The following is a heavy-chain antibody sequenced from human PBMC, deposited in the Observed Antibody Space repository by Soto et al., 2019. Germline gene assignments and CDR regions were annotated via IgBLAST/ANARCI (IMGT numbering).Heavy chain of an antibody. Sequence: EVQLLESGGGLVQPGGSLRLSCAASGFTFSSYAMSWVRQAPGKGLEWVSAISGSGGSTYYADSVKGRFTISRDNSKNPLYLQRNSLRAEETAVYYCAKDRGSYRPYYFDYWGQGTLVTVSS. D-gene: IGHD1-26*01. CDR2: ISGSGGST. J-gene: IGHJ4*02. V-gene: IGHV3-23*01. CDR3: AKDRGSYRPYYFDY. CDR1: GFTFSSYA.